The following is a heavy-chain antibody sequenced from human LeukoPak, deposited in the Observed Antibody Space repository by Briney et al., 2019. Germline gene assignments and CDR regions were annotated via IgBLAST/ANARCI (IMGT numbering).Heavy chain of an antibody. D-gene: IGHD3-22*01. Sequence: PSETLSLTCTVSGGSISSYYWSWIWQLLGKGLEWIGYISYSGSTNYNPSLRSRVTISVDTSKNQFSLKLSSVTAADTAVYYCARSGDYYDSSGYFSWTFDIWGQGTMVTVSS. CDR3: ARSGDYYDSSGYFSWTFDI. V-gene: IGHV4-59*01. CDR2: ISYSGST. CDR1: GGSISSYY. J-gene: IGHJ3*02.